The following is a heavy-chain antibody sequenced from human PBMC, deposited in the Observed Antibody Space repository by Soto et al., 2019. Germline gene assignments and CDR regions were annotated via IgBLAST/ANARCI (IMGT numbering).Heavy chain of an antibody. CDR1: GFTFSSYE. CDR2: IGTSGKTI. J-gene: IGHJ6*02. Sequence: GGSLRLSCAVSGFTFSSYEMNWVRQAPGKGLEWVSYIGTSGKTIYYADSVRGRFTISRDNAKNSLYLQMNSLRAEDTAVYFCARDPAIYSGKFDYGLDVWGRGTTVTVSS. CDR3: ARDPAIYSGKFDYGLDV. D-gene: IGHD4-4*01. V-gene: IGHV3-48*03.